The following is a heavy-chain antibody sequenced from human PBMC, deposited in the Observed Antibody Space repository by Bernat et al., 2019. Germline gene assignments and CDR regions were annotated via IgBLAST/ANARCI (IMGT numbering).Heavy chain of an antibody. D-gene: IGHD2-2*02. CDR2: INTSDGDT. CDR3: VREGGSGIGLYYFDY. V-gene: IGHV1-46*01. CDR1: GYSFTRNY. Sequence: QVQLVQSGTEIKKPGASVKVSCKASGYSFTRNYIHWVRQAPGQGLEWMGIINTSDGDTRYAQKFWGRVTMTRDTSTSTVYMELSSLTSEDTAVYYCVREGGSGIGLYYFDYWGQGTLVTVSS. J-gene: IGHJ4*02.